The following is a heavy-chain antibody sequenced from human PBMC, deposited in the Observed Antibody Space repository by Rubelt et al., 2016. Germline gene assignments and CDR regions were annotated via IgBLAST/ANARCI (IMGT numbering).Heavy chain of an antibody. CDR2: IWYDGSNK. V-gene: IGHV3-33*01. J-gene: IGHJ4*02. D-gene: IGHD5-18*01. Sequence: VRQAPGKGLEWVAVIWYDGSNKYYADSVKGRFTISRDNSKNTLYLQMNSLRAEDTAVYYCARVGQLWTLDYWGQGTLVTVSS. CDR3: ARVGQLWTLDY.